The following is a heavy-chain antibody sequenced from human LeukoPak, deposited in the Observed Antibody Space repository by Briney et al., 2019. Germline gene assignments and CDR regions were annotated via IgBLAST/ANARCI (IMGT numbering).Heavy chain of an antibody. V-gene: IGHV3-33*01. CDR3: ARGSYSSSWYYFEY. J-gene: IGHJ4*02. CDR1: GFIFTSHG. Sequence: GGSLRLSCAASGFIFTSHGMHWVRQAPGKGLEWVAVIWFDGSNQFYADSVKGRFTISRDNSKNTLYLQMNSLRAEDTAVYYCARGSYSSSWYYFEYWGQGTLVTVSS. CDR2: IWFDGSNQ. D-gene: IGHD6-13*01.